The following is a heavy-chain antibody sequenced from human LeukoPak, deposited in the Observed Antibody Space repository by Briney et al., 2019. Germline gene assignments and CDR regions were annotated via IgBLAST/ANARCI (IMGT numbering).Heavy chain of an antibody. CDR1: GYTFTSYG. CDR3: ARAKTFTILKYSSLKGVDY. CDR2: ISAYNGNT. Sequence: GASVTLSCKASGYTFTSYGISWVRQAPGQGLEWMGWISAYNGNTNYAQKLQGRVTMNTDTSTSTAYMELRSLRSDDTAVYYCARAKTFTILKYSSLKGVDYWGQGTLVTVSS. J-gene: IGHJ4*02. V-gene: IGHV1-18*01. D-gene: IGHD6-19*01.